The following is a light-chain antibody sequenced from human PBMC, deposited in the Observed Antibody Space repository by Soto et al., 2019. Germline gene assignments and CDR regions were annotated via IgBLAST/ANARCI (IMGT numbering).Light chain of an antibody. CDR1: SNDIGIDKL. CDR3: NSYTGSGIV. CDR2: EGF. J-gene: IGLJ1*01. Sequence: QSALTQPASVSGSPGQSITISCTGTSNDIGIDKLVSWYQQHPGRAPKLMIYEGFKRPSGVSNRFSGSKSGNAASLTISGLRAEDEADYYCNSYTGSGIVFGTGTKLTVL. V-gene: IGLV2-14*02.